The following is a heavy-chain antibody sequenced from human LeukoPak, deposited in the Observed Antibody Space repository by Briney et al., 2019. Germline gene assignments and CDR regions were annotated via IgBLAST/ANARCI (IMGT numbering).Heavy chain of an antibody. Sequence: GGSLRLSCAASGFTVSSNYMSWVRQAPGKGLEWVSVIYSGGSTYYADSVKGRFTSSRDNSKNTLYLQMNSLRAEDTAVYYCAREARYCSGGSCYGVYAFDIWGQGTMVTVSS. D-gene: IGHD2-15*01. CDR3: AREARYCSGGSCYGVYAFDI. J-gene: IGHJ3*02. CDR1: GFTVSSNY. CDR2: IYSGGST. V-gene: IGHV3-53*01.